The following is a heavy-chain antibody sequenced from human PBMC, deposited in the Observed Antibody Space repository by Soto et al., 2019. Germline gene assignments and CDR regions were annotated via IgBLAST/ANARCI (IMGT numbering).Heavy chain of an antibody. J-gene: IGHJ4*02. CDR3: AAGTFLGPWQY. CDR1: GDTLTSYG. V-gene: IGHV1-18*01. D-gene: IGHD3-10*01. Sequence: QLQLVQSGVEVKKPGSSLKVSCQASGDTLTSYGISWVRQDPGQGLEWMGWVSPYSGNTNYSPKVQGRVTLTTDTTTSTAYMELRSLTSDDTAVYYCAAGTFLGPWQYWGQGTLVTVSS. CDR2: VSPYSGNT.